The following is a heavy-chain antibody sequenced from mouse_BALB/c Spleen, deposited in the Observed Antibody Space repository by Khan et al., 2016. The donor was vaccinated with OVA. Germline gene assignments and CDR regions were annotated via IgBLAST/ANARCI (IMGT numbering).Heavy chain of an antibody. CDR3: AILAYYYAREGFAY. Sequence: EVELVESGGDLVKPGGSLKLSCAASGFTFSTYGMSWVRQTPDKRLEWVATISSGGSYTFYPDSVKGRFTISRDNANNTLYLQMTSLKSDDTAMYYGAILAYYYAREGFAYWGQGTLVTVSA. D-gene: IGHD1-1*01. J-gene: IGHJ3*01. V-gene: IGHV5-6*01. CDR2: ISSGGSYT. CDR1: GFTFSTYG.